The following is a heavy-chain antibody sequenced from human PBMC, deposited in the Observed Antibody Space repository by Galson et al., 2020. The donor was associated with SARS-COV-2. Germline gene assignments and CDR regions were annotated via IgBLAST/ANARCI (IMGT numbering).Heavy chain of an antibody. CDR1: GYSISSGYY. CDR2: IYHSGST. Sequence: SETLSLTCAVSGYSISSGYYWGWIRQPPGKGLEWIGSIYHSGSTYYNPSLKSRVTISVDTSKNQFSLKLSSVTAADTAVYYCARLEAVAGEYYFDYWGQGTLVTGSS. CDR3: ARLEAVAGEYYFDY. D-gene: IGHD6-19*01. J-gene: IGHJ4*02. V-gene: IGHV4-38-2*01.